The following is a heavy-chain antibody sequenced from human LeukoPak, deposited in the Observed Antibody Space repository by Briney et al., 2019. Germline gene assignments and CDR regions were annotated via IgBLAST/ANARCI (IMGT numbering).Heavy chain of an antibody. Sequence: GGSLRLSCAASGFTVGSSYMSWVRQAPGKGLEWVSVIYSGGSTYYADSVKGRFTISRDNSKNTLFLQMNSLRAEDTAVYYCARDASPYCSSTSCYAHWGQGTLVTVSS. J-gene: IGHJ4*02. CDR1: GFTVGSSY. V-gene: IGHV3-66*01. D-gene: IGHD2-2*01. CDR3: ARDASPYCSSTSCYAH. CDR2: IYSGGST.